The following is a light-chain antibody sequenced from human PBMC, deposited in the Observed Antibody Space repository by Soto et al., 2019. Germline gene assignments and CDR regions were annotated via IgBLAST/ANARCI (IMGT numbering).Light chain of an antibody. J-gene: IGLJ1*01. Sequence: QSVLTQPASVSGSPGQSITISCTGTSSDVGAYNYVSWYQQHPGEAPKLMIFGVSNRPSGVSNRFSGSKSGNTASLTISGLQAEDEAGYYCSSFSSSSTRYLLGTGTKVTAL. CDR1: SSDVGAYNY. V-gene: IGLV2-14*01. CDR2: GVS. CDR3: SSFSSSSTRYL.